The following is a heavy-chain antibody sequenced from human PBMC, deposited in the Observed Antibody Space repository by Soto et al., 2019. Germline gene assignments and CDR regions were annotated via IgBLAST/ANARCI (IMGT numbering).Heavy chain of an antibody. D-gene: IGHD6-13*01. Sequence: SVKVSCKASGYTFTGYFMHWVRQAPGQGLEWMGGIIPIFGTANYAQKFQGRVTITADESTSTAYMELSSLRSEDTAVYYCASYSSSWYGGAFDIWGQGTMVTVSS. CDR2: IIPIFGTA. V-gene: IGHV1-69*13. CDR3: ASYSSSWYGGAFDI. CDR1: GYTFTGYF. J-gene: IGHJ3*02.